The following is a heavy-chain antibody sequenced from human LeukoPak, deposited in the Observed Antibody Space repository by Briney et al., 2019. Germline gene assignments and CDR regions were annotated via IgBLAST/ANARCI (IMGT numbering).Heavy chain of an antibody. CDR2: IYPGDSDT. V-gene: IGHV5-51*01. J-gene: IGHJ3*02. Sequence: GESLKISCKGSGYRFISYWIGWVRQMPGKGLEWMGIIYPGDSDTRYSPSFQGQVTISADKSISTAYLQWSSLKASDTAMYYCATETFYYDSSGYGDAFDIWGQGTMVTVSS. CDR3: ATETFYYDSSGYGDAFDI. CDR1: GYRFISYW. D-gene: IGHD3-22*01.